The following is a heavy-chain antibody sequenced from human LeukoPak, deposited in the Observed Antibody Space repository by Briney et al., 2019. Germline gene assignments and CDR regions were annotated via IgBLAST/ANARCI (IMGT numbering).Heavy chain of an antibody. CDR2: ISGSGGST. J-gene: IGHJ3*02. V-gene: IGHV3-23*01. D-gene: IGHD4-23*01. Sequence: GGSLRLSCAASGFTFSSYAMSWVRQAPGKGLECVSAISGSGGSTYYADSVKGRFTISRDNSKNTLHLQMNSLRAEDTAVYYCAKDYGGNSGSDAFDIWGQGTMVTVSS. CDR1: GFTFSSYA. CDR3: AKDYGGNSGSDAFDI.